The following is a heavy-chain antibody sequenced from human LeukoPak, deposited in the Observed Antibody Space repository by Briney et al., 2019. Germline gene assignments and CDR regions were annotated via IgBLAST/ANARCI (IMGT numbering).Heavy chain of an antibody. J-gene: IGHJ1*01. V-gene: IGHV4-39*07. CDR3: AREAAVAGLEYFQH. D-gene: IGHD6-19*01. CDR1: GGSISSSSYY. CDR2: IYYRGST. Sequence: SETLSLTCTVSGGSISSSSYYWGWIRQPPGKGLEWIGSIYYRGSTYYNPSLKSRVTISVDTSKNQFSLKLSSVTAADTAVYYCAREAAVAGLEYFQHWGQGTLVTVSS.